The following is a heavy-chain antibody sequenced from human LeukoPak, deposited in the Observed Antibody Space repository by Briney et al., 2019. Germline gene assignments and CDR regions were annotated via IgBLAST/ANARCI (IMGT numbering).Heavy chain of an antibody. Sequence: NPSGTLSLTCAVYGGSFSGYYWNWIRQPPGKGLEWIGEINHSGGTNYNPSLESRVSMSLDTSKKQFSLRLSSTTAADTAVYYCARGLAGGGVFDYWGQGTLVTVSS. CDR2: INHSGGT. CDR1: GGSFSGYY. CDR3: ARGLAGGGVFDY. J-gene: IGHJ4*02. D-gene: IGHD3-10*01. V-gene: IGHV4-34*01.